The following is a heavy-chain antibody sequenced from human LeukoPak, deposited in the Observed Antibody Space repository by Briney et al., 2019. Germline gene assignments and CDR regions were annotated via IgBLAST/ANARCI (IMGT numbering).Heavy chain of an antibody. CDR3: ASSVISAGRYFDY. CDR2: IYSSGST. D-gene: IGHD6-19*01. Sequence: PSETLSLTCTVSRGSLSSGSYYWSWIRQPAGKGLEWIGRIYSSGSTNYNPSLKSRVTISLDTSKNQFSLKLSSVTAADTAVYYCASSVISAGRYFDYWGQGTLVTVSS. J-gene: IGHJ4*02. V-gene: IGHV4-61*02. CDR1: RGSLSSGSYY.